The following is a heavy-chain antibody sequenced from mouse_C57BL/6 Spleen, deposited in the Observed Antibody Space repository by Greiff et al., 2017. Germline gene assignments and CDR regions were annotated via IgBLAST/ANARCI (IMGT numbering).Heavy chain of an antibody. CDR3: ARGDSYYFDY. V-gene: IGHV1-26*01. Sequence: EVQLQQSGPELVKPGASVKISCKASGYTFTDYYMNWVKQSHGKSLEWIGDINPNNGDHSYNQKFKGKSTLTVDKSSSTAYMQLRSLPSEDSAVYYCARGDSYYFDYWGQGTTLTVSS. D-gene: IGHD3-3*01. CDR2: INPNNGDH. J-gene: IGHJ2*01. CDR1: GYTFTDYY.